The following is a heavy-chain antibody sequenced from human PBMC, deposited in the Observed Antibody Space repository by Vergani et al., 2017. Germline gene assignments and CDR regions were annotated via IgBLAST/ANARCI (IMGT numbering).Heavy chain of an antibody. J-gene: IGHJ2*01. CDR3: ARVERDMTPREGWXFDL. V-gene: IGHV4-59*01. CDR2: IYYSGST. Sequence: QVQLQASGPGLVKPSETLSLTCTVSGGSISSYYWSWIRQPPGKGLEWIGYIYYSGSTNYNPSLKSRVTISVDTSKNQFSLKLSSVTAADTAVYYCARVERDMTPREGWXFDLWGRGTLVTVSS. CDR1: GGSISSYY. D-gene: IGHD1-1*01.